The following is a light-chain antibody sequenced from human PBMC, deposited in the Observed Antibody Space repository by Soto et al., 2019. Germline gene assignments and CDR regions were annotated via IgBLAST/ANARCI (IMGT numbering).Light chain of an antibody. CDR2: DVS. V-gene: IGLV2-14*01. Sequence: QSALTQPASVSGSPGLSIAISCTGTSRDVGGYNSVSWYQQQPGKVPKLIIYDVSSRPSGVSNRFSGSKSGNTASLTISGLQAEDEGDYYCSSYTTGGSYVFGTATKLSVL. CDR3: SSYTTGGSYV. J-gene: IGLJ1*01. CDR1: SRDVGGYNS.